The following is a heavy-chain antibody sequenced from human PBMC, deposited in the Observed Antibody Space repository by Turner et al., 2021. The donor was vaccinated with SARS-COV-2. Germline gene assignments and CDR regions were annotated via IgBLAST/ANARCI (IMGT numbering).Heavy chain of an antibody. J-gene: IGHJ6*02. CDR2: FYKIGSI. V-gene: IGHV4-59*08. D-gene: IGHD1-1*01. Sequence: QEQLQESGPGLVRPSGTLSLPCTVPGGSISSKSWSWIRQSPGRGLEWIGYFYKIGSIDYNPTLRSRVTISVDTSKNQLSLNLISMTAADTAVYYCARHQGSTSGYDHGMNVWGQGTAVIVSS. CDR1: GGSISSKS. CDR3: ARHQGSTSGYDHGMNV.